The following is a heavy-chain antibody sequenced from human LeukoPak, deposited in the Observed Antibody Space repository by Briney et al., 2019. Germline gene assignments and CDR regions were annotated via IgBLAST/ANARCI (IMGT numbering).Heavy chain of an antibody. CDR2: IYYSGST. D-gene: IGHD1-26*01. Sequence: TSETLSLTCTVSGGSISSSTYYWGWIRQPPGKGLEWIGNIYYSGSTYYNPSLKSRVTISVDTSKNQFSLKLSSVTAADTAVYYCARYLGATAWYFDLWGRGTLVTVSS. V-gene: IGHV4-39*01. CDR1: GGSISSSTYY. CDR3: ARYLGATAWYFDL. J-gene: IGHJ2*01.